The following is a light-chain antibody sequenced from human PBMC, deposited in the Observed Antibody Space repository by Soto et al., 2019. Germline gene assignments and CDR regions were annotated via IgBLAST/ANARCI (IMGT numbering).Light chain of an antibody. V-gene: IGKV1-5*01. Sequence: DIQITHSPSTLSASVGDRVTITCRSSEKINKWLAWYQQKPGKAPKLLISDASSLESGVPSRFSGSGSGTEFTLTISSLQPDDFATYYCQQCNSYPWTFGQGTKVDIK. CDR3: QQCNSYPWT. CDR1: EKINKW. J-gene: IGKJ1*01. CDR2: DAS.